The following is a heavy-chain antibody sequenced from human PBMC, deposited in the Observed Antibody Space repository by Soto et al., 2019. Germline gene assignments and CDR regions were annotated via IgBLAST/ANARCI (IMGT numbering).Heavy chain of an antibody. CDR1: GFTVSSNY. D-gene: IGHD5-18*01. Sequence: GGSLRLSCAASGFTVSSNYMSWVRQAPGKGLEWVSVIYSGGSTYYADSVKGRFTISRDNSKNTLYLQMNSLRAEDTAVYYCARVSSMVTEAQYFDYWGQGTLVTVSS. CDR3: ARVSSMVTEAQYFDY. J-gene: IGHJ4*02. CDR2: IYSGGST. V-gene: IGHV3-53*01.